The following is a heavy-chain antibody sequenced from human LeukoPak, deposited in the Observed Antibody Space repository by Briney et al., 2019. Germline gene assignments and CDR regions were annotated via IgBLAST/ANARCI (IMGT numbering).Heavy chain of an antibody. CDR2: ISSSSSYI. CDR3: ARGLTTYCGGDCYPFGDAFDI. V-gene: IGHV3-21*01. J-gene: IGHJ3*02. D-gene: IGHD2-21*02. CDR1: GFTFSSYS. Sequence: GGSLRLSCAASGFTFSSYSMNWVRQAPGKGPEWVSSISSSSSYIYYADSVKGRFTISRDNAKNSLYLQMNSLRAEDTAVYYCARGLTTYCGGDCYPFGDAFDIWGQGTMVTVSS.